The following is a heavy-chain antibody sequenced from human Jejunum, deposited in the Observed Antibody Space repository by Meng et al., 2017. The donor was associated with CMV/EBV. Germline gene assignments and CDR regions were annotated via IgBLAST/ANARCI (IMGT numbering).Heavy chain of an antibody. CDR2: ISSSGSVR. V-gene: IGHV3-48*03. CDR1: TISSPG. Sequence: TISSPGMGGVRQAPGRGREWVAYISSSGSVRHYADSEIGRFTVSRDNAKNLLYLQMNSLRAEDTAVYYCTHYFGSGNQPTGVFHFWGQGTVVTVSS. D-gene: IGHD3-10*01. CDR3: THYFGSGNQPTGVFHF. J-gene: IGHJ4*03.